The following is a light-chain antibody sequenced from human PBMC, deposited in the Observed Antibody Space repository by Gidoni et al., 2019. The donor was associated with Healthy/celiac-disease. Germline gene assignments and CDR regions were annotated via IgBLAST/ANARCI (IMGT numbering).Light chain of an antibody. V-gene: IGKV4-1*01. Sequence: DIVINQSPDSLAVSLGERANINCKSSQCVLYSSNNKNYLAWYQQKPGQPPKLPIYWASTRESGVPDRFSGSGSETDFTLTISSLQAEDVAVYYCQQYYSTPLTFGGGTKVEIK. CDR3: QQYYSTPLT. CDR1: QCVLYSSNNKNY. J-gene: IGKJ4*01. CDR2: WAS.